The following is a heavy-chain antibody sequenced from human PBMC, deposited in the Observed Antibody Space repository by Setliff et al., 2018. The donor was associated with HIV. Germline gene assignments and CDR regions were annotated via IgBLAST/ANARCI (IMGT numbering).Heavy chain of an antibody. J-gene: IGHJ4*02. CDR2: IDTSGNT. V-gene: IGHV4-4*08. CDR1: GGSFTGLC. D-gene: IGHD3-16*02. CDR3: ARVRSGAYVWGSYPEY. Sequence: PSAALSLSCAVEGGSFTGLCWSWIRQPQGKGLEWIGYIDTSGNTNYNPSLKSRVTISVDTSKNQISLKVRSLTAADTAVYYCARVRSGAYVWGSYPEYWGQGTLVTVSS.